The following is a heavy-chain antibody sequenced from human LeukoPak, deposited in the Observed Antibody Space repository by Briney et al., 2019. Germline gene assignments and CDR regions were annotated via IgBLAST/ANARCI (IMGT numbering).Heavy chain of an antibody. J-gene: IGHJ4*02. CDR1: GGSISSSSYY. V-gene: IGHV4-39*07. D-gene: IGHD1-26*01. CDR3: TSGSYYSLDY. Sequence: SETLSLTCTVSGGSISSSSYYWGWIRQPPGKGLEWIGSIYYSGSTYYNPSLKSRVTISVDTSKNQFSLKLSSVTAADTAVYYCTSGSYYSLDYWGQGTLVTVSS. CDR2: IYYSGST.